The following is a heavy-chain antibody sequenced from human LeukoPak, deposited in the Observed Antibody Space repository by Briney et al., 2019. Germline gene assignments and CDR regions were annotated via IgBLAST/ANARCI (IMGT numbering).Heavy chain of an antibody. CDR1: GGSISSGSYY. V-gene: IGHV4-61*02. Sequence: SETLSLTCTVSGGSISSGSYYWSWIRQPAGKGLEWIGRIYTSGSTNYNPSLKSRVTISVDTSKNQFSLKLSSVTAADTAVYYCARVRVDSSSFVWFDPWGQGTLVTVSS. D-gene: IGHD6-13*01. CDR3: ARVRVDSSSFVWFDP. CDR2: IYTSGST. J-gene: IGHJ5*02.